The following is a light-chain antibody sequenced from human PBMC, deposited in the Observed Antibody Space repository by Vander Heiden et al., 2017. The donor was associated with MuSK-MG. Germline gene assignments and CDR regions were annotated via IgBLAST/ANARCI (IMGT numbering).Light chain of an antibody. CDR3: QVWDSSSDHPYWV. CDR2: YYS. Sequence: SYVLTQPPSVSVPPGKTARITCGGNNIGSKSVHWYQQKPGQAPVLVIYYYSDRPSGIPERFSGSNSGNTATLTISRVEAGDEADDYCQVWDSSSDHPYWVFGGGTKLTVL. CDR1: NIGSKS. V-gene: IGLV3-21*04. J-gene: IGLJ3*02.